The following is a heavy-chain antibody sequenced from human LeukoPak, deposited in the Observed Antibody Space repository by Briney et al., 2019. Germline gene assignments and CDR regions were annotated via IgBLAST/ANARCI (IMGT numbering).Heavy chain of an antibody. J-gene: IGHJ3*02. CDR3: ARDCGGSCYALVTDAFDI. D-gene: IGHD2-15*01. CDR1: AFNLSTYE. V-gene: IGHV3-48*03. CDR2: ISSSSKTK. Sequence: PGGSLRVSCAASAFNLSTYEMNWVRQAPGQGLEWVSTISSSSKTKKYADSVKGRFTISRDNAKNSLYLQMNSLRAEDTAVYYCARDCGGSCYALVTDAFDIWGQGTMVTVSS.